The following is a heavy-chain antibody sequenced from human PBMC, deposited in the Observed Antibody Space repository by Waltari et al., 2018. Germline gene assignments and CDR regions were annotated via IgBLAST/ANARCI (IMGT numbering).Heavy chain of an antibody. D-gene: IGHD5-18*01. J-gene: IGHJ4*02. CDR3: ARDKDTAMAPTYYFDY. CDR2: INPSGGST. CDR1: GYTFTSYY. V-gene: IGHV1-46*01. Sequence: QVQLVQSGAEVKKPGASVKVSCKASGYTFTSYYMHWVRQAPGQGLEWMGIINPSGGSTSYAQKFQGRVTMTRDTSTSTVYMELSSLRSEDTAVYYCARDKDTAMAPTYYFDYWGQGTLVTVSS.